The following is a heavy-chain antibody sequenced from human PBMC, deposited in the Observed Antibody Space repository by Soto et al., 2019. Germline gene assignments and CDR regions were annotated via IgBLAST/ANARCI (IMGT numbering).Heavy chain of an antibody. D-gene: IGHD2-2*01. CDR1: GFTFSSYA. Sequence: GGSLRLSCAASGFTFSSYAMSWVRQAPGKGLEWVSAISGSGGSTYYADSVKGRFAISRDNSKHMLYLQMNSLRVEDTAVYYCASRFCSSTSCHFDYWGQGTLVTVSS. CDR3: ASRFCSSTSCHFDY. J-gene: IGHJ4*02. CDR2: ISGSGGST. V-gene: IGHV3-23*01.